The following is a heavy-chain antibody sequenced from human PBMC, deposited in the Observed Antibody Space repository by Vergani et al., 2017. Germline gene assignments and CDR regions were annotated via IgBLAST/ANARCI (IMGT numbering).Heavy chain of an antibody. CDR1: GGSISSGSYY. J-gene: IGHJ4*02. Sequence: QVQLQESGPGLVKPSQTLSLTCTVSGGSISSGSYYWSWIRQPAGKGLEWIGRIYTSGSTNYNPSLKSRVPISVDTSKNQFSLKLSSVTAADTAVYYCARGGEGWLQGGFDYWGQGTLVTVSS. CDR2: IYTSGST. V-gene: IGHV4-61*02. D-gene: IGHD5-24*01. CDR3: ARGGEGWLQGGFDY.